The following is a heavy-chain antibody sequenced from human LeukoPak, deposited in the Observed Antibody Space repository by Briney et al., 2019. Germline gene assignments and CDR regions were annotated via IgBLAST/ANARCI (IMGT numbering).Heavy chain of an antibody. V-gene: IGHV3-23*01. CDR2: IGGTGGFIT. D-gene: IGHD3-10*02. CDR1: GFTFSSHG. J-gene: IGHJ6*04. CDR3: AELGITMIGGV. Sequence: GGSLRLSCAASGFTFSSHGMNWVRQAPGKGLEWVSGIGGTGGFITYYAESVKGRSTVSRDNSKNTLYLQMNSLRAEDTAVYYCAELGITMIGGVWGKGTTVTISS.